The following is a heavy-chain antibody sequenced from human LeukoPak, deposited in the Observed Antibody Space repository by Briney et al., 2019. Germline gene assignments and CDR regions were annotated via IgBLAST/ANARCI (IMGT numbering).Heavy chain of an antibody. CDR3: SRVVPADTYYYHYMDV. Sequence: GGSLRLSCAASGFTFNSYWMSWVRQAPGKGLEWVANIKQDGSEKYYVDSVKGRFTISRDNAKNSLYLQMNSLRAEDTAVYYCSRVVPADTYYYHYMDVWGKGTTVTVSS. CDR1: GFTFNSYW. V-gene: IGHV3-7*01. J-gene: IGHJ6*03. D-gene: IGHD2-2*01. CDR2: IKQDGSEK.